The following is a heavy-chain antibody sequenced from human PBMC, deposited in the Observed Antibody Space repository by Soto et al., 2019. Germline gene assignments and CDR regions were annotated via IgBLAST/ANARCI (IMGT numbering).Heavy chain of an antibody. D-gene: IGHD4-17*01. CDR3: AKCYGDYYYYYYMDV. J-gene: IGHJ6*03. Sequence: PGGSLRLSCAASGFNFSSYAMSWVRQAPGMGLEWVSAISGSGGSTYYADSVKGRFTISRDNSKNTLYLQMNSLRAEDTAVYYCAKCYGDYYYYYYMDVWGKGTTVTVSS. V-gene: IGHV3-23*01. CDR2: ISGSGGST. CDR1: GFNFSSYA.